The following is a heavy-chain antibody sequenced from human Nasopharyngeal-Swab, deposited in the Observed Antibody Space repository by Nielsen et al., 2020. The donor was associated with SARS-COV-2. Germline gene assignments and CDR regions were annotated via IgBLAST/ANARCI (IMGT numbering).Heavy chain of an antibody. CDR1: GFTFSSYT. J-gene: IGHJ6*02. V-gene: IGHV3-23*01. D-gene: IGHD3-16*01. CDR2: ITGSGDVT. CDR3: AKDGVRLNGIDV. Sequence: GESLKISCGASGFTFSSYTMSWVRQAPGRGLEWVSAITGSGDVTNYADSVRGRFTISRDNSKSTLYLQMNSLRAEDTAEYFCAKDGVRLNGIDVWGQGTTVTVSS.